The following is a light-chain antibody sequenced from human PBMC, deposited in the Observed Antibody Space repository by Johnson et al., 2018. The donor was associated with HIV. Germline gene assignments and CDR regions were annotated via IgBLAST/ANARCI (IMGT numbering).Light chain of an antibody. J-gene: IGLJ1*01. CDR3: GAWYSGLTAHFV. Sequence: QSILTQPPSVSAAPGQRITISCSGNNSNIGSNSVSWYQDVPGTAPKLLIYENNKLPSGIPDRFSSSKSGTSATLDITGLQTGDEADSYCGAWYSGLTAHFVFGTGTKISVL. V-gene: IGLV1-51*01. CDR2: ENN. CDR1: NSNIGSNS.